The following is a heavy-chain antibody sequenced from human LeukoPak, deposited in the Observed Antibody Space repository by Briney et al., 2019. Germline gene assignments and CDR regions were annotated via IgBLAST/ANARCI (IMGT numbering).Heavy chain of an antibody. D-gene: IGHD6-19*01. J-gene: IGHJ5*02. CDR2: ISSSGGTT. Sequence: PRGSLRLSCAASGFTSSSYAMSWVPQAPGHGLEWVSGISSSGGTTDYADSVRGRFTISKDNSKNTLYMQRNSLRAEAPASYYCAKGSSGLYQVDLWGQGTLVTVST. V-gene: IGHV3-23*01. CDR3: AKGSSGLYQVDL. CDR1: GFTSSSYA.